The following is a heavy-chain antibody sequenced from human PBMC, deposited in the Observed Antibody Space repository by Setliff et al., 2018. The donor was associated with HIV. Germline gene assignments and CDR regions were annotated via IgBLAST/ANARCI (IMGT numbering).Heavy chain of an antibody. V-gene: IGHV1-2*06. D-gene: IGHD3-22*01. Sequence: ASVKASCKASGYIFSDYYIHWVRQTPGQGLEWMGRINPNSGATDYAQEFQGRVSMTRDTSIRTVYMELSRLRSDDTAVYYCARTNHYYHSNFDYWGQGTLVTVSS. CDR1: GYIFSDYY. CDR3: ARTNHYYHSNFDY. J-gene: IGHJ4*02. CDR2: INPNSGAT.